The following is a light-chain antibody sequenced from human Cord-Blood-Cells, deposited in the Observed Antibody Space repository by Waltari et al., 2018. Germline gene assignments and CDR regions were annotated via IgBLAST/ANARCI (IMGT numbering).Light chain of an antibody. CDR3: QQYNNWWT. J-gene: IGKJ1*01. CDR1: QSVSSN. Sequence: ELVITQSPATLSVSPGERATLSFRASQSVSSNLAWYQQKPGQAPRLLIHGASTRASGIPARFSGSGSGTEFTLTISSLQSEDFAVYYCQQYNNWWTFGQGTKVEIK. V-gene: IGKV3-15*01. CDR2: GAS.